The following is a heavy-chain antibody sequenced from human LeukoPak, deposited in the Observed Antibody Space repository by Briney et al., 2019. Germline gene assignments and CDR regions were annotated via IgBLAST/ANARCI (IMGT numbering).Heavy chain of an antibody. CDR2: IYYSGST. D-gene: IGHD2-8*01. J-gene: IGHJ6*03. V-gene: IGHV4-59*01. CDR1: GGSISSYY. CDR3: ARLTNMEKDVTPTYYMDV. Sequence: TSETLSLTCTVSGGSISSYYWSWIRQPPGKGLEWIGYIYYSGSTNYNPSLKSRVTISVDTSESQFSLKLSSVTAADTAVYYCARLTNMEKDVTPTYYMDVWGKGTTVTVSS.